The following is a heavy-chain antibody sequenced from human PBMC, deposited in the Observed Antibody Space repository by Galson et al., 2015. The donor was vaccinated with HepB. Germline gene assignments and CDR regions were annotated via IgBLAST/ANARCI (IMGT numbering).Heavy chain of an antibody. J-gene: IGHJ4*02. CDR3: ARAGTNYDFWSGYPSLFDY. Sequence: SLRLSCAASGFTFSSYGMHWVRQAPGKGLEWVAVIWYDGSNKYYADSVKGRFTISRDNSKNTLYLQMNSLRAEDTAVYYCARAGTNYDFWSGYPSLFDYWGQGTLVTVSS. V-gene: IGHV3-33*08. CDR1: GFTFSSYG. D-gene: IGHD3-3*01. CDR2: IWYDGSNK.